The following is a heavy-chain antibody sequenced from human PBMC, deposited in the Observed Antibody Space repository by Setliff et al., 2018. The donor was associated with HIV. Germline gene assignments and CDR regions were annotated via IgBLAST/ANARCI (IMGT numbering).Heavy chain of an antibody. J-gene: IGHJ4*02. CDR1: GGSFSGHS. V-gene: IGHV4-34*01. CDR2: INRSGSA. D-gene: IGHD2-15*01. Sequence: PSETLSLTCAVYGGSFSGHSWTWIRQPPGKGLEWIGEINRSGSANYNRSLQNRVTLLLDMSKNQFSLKLSSVTAADTAVYYCARQAWHSGRNGYFVDYWGQGTLVTVSS. CDR3: ARQAWHSGRNGYFVDY.